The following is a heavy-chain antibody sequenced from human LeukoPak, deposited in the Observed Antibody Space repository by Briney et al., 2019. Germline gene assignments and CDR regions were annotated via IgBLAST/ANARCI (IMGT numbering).Heavy chain of an antibody. V-gene: IGHV3-20*04. CDR2: INYNGAIT. CDR3: ARDRLGPSFSVSHFDL. Sequence: GGSLRLYCATSGFTFVDYGLRWDRRAPGKGLEWLCAINYNGAITDYADSVKGRFTISRDNAKNSLYLRMDSLRAEDTALYYCARDRLGPSFSVSHFDLWGQGTLVTVSS. CDR1: GFTFVDYG. J-gene: IGHJ4*02. D-gene: IGHD3-3*02.